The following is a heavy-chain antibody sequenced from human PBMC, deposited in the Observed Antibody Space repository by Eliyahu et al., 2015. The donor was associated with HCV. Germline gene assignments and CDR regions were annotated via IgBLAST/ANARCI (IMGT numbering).Heavy chain of an antibody. CDR1: GFPFXXXX. J-gene: IGHJ6*02. V-gene: IGHV3-7*03. D-gene: IGHD3-3*01. CDR2: IKQDGSEK. Sequence: EVQLVESGGGLVQPGGSLRLSCAASGFPFXXXXXXXXRQAPGEGLGWVXNIKQDGSEKYYVDSVKGRFTISRDNAKNSLYLQMNSLRAEDTAVYYCARDEVTSFGVATKTYYYYGMDVWGQGTTVTVSS. CDR3: ARDEVTSFGVATKTYYYYGMDV.